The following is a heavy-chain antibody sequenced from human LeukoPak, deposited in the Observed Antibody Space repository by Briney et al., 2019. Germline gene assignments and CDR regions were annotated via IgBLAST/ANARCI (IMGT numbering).Heavy chain of an antibody. CDR2: INPNSGGT. J-gene: IGHJ5*02. D-gene: IGHD3-3*01. CDR3: ARSYDFWSGPPFDP. Sequence: ASVKVSFKASGYTFTGHYMRWVRQAPGQGLEWMGWINPNSGGTKYAQKFQGRVTLTRDTSISTAYMELSRLGCDDTAVYYCARSYDFWSGPPFDPWGQGTLVTVSS. CDR1: GYTFTGHY. V-gene: IGHV1-2*02.